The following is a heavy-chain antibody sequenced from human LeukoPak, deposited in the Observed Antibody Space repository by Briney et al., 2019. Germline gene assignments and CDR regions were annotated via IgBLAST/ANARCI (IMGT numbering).Heavy chain of an antibody. CDR1: GGSIRGSSYY. J-gene: IGHJ4*02. CDR2: FYYSGTT. D-gene: IGHD3-3*01. Sequence: SETLSLTCTVSGGSIRGSSYYLGWIRQPPGKGLEWIGGFYYSGTTYYNPSLESRVTISVDTSKNQFSLKLSSVTAADTAVYYCAFWSGYYSGSGEYNWGQGTLVTVSS. CDR3: AFWSGYYSGSGEYN. V-gene: IGHV4-39*07.